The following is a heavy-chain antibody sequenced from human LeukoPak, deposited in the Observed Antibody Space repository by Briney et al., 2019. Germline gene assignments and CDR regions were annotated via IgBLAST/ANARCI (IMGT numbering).Heavy chain of an antibody. Sequence: GGSLRLSCAASGFTFSSYSMNWVRQAPGKGLEWVSSISCSSSYIYYADSVKGRFTISRDNAKNSLYLQMNSLRAEDTAVYYCAREVTYYYDSSGYSSWGYWGQGTLVTVSS. CDR1: GFTFSSYS. J-gene: IGHJ4*02. CDR2: ISCSSSYI. D-gene: IGHD3-22*01. CDR3: AREVTYYYDSSGYSSWGY. V-gene: IGHV3-21*01.